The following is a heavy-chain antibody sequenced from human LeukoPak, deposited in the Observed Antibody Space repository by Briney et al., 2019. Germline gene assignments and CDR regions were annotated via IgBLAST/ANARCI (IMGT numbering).Heavy chain of an antibody. CDR3: AKVRDPRRSFDTFDY. Sequence: GGSLRLACAASGFTFSSYAMSWVRQAPAKGLEWVAAISCCGGSTYYADSVKGRFTISRDNSKNTLYLQMNSLRAEDTAVYYCAKVRDPRRSFDTFDYWGQGTLVTVSS. CDR2: ISCCGGST. J-gene: IGHJ4*02. D-gene: IGHD2-21*01. CDR1: GFTFSSYA. V-gene: IGHV3-23*01.